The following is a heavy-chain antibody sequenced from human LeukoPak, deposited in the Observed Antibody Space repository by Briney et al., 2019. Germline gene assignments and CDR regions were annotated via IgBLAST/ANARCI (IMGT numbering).Heavy chain of an antibody. CDR3: ARASLVVVAATRTAEVPLDY. D-gene: IGHD2-15*01. CDR1: GGSISSYY. Sequence: PSETLSLTCTVSGGSISSYYWSWIRQPPGKGLEWIGYIYYSGSTNYNPSLKSRVTISVDTSKNQFSLKLSSVTAADTAVYYCARASLVVVAATRTAEVPLDYWGQGTLVTVSS. J-gene: IGHJ4*02. CDR2: IYYSGST. V-gene: IGHV4-59*01.